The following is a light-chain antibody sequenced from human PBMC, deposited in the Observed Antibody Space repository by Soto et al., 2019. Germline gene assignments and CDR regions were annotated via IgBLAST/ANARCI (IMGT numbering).Light chain of an antibody. V-gene: IGKV1-5*01. Sequence: DIQMTQSPSTLSASVGDRVTITCRASQSTSGWLAWYQQKPGKAPELLIYDVSNLGSGVPSRFSRSGSGTELTLNISGLHPEHLANHYWQQYNSYPLTVGGGTKV. J-gene: IGKJ4*01. CDR1: QSTSGW. CDR3: QQYNSYPLT. CDR2: DVS.